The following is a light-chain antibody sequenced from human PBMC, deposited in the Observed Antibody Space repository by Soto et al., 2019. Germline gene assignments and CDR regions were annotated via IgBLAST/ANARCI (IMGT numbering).Light chain of an antibody. CDR3: SSYTSSSTLG. V-gene: IGLV2-14*01. CDR2: DVS. Sequence: QSALTQPASVSGSPGQSITISCTGTSSDVGGYNYVSWYQQHPGKAPKLMIYDVSNRPSGVSNRFSGSKSGNTASLTISGLQAEDEADYYCSSYTSSSTLGFGGGTKPPS. CDR1: SSDVGGYNY. J-gene: IGLJ3*02.